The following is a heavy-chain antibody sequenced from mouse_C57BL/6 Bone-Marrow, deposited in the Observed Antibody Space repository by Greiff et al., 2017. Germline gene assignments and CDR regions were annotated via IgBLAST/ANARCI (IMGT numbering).Heavy chain of an antibody. CDR1: GFTFSDYG. J-gene: IGHJ4*01. CDR3: ARARVHYYAMDY. D-gene: IGHD2-14*01. CDR2: ISSGSSTI. V-gene: IGHV5-17*01. Sequence: EVKVVESGGGLVKPGGSLKLSCAASGFTFSDYGMHWVRQAPEKGLEWVAYISSGSSTIYYADTVKGRFTISRDNAKNTLFLQMTSLRSEDTAMYYCARARVHYYAMDYWGKGTSVTVSS.